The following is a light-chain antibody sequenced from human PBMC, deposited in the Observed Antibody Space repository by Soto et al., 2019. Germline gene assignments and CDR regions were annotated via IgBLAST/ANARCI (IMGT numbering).Light chain of an antibody. CDR2: EVS. CDR1: SSDVGFYNY. V-gene: IGLV2-14*01. CDR3: SSYSTSSTPVV. J-gene: IGLJ2*01. Sequence: HSALTQPASVSGSPGQSITISCTGTSSDVGFYNYVSWYQQHPGKAPQLMIYEVSNRPSGVSNRFSGSKSGNTASLTISGLQAEDEADYYCSSYSTSSTPVVFGGGTKVTVL.